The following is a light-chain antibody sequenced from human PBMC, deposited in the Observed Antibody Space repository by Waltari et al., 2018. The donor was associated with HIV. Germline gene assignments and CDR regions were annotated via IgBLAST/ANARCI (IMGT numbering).Light chain of an antibody. Sequence: SYELTQPPSVSVSPGQTASITCSGDKLGDKYACWYQQKPGQSPGVVIYQDSKRPSGIPERVSGSNSGNTATLTISGTQAMDEADYYCQAWDSSTAVFGGGTKLTVL. CDR2: QDS. J-gene: IGLJ2*01. CDR1: KLGDKY. V-gene: IGLV3-1*01. CDR3: QAWDSSTAV.